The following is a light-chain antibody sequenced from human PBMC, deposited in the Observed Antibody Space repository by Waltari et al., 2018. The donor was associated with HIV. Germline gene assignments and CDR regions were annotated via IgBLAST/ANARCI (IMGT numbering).Light chain of an antibody. J-gene: IGLJ3*02. CDR3: AAWDDSLNGWV. CDR1: RSNLGSNT. V-gene: IGLV1-44*01. Sequence: QSVLTQPPSASGTPGQRVTISCSGSRSNLGSNTVLWYQQLPGTAPKLFIYSNNQRPSGVPDRFSGSKSGTSASLAISGLQSEDEADYYCAAWDDSLNGWVFGGGTKLTVV. CDR2: SNN.